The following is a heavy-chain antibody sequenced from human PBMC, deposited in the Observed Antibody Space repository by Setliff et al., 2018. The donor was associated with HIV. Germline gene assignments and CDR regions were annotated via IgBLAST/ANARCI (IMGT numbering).Heavy chain of an antibody. CDR3: TRHVDSGTYIDV. CDR1: GFNFDFHA. J-gene: IGHJ6*03. V-gene: IGHV3-49*03. CDR2: IRGTHNGATT. Sequence: GGSLRLSCTTSGFNFDFHAMSWFRQAPGKGLEWVGFIRGTHNGATTDYAASVKGRFTISRDDSKNSLYLQMNSLKTEDTAVYYCTRHVDSGTYIDVWGRGTTVTVSS. D-gene: IGHD5-18*01.